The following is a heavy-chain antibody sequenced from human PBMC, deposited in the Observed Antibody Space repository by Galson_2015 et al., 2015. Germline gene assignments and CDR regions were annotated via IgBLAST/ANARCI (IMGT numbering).Heavy chain of an antibody. J-gene: IGHJ4*02. CDR3: ARTTTLPGDYRPLGFDY. CDR2: IDWDDDK. Sequence: PALVKPTQTLTLTCTFSGFSLSTSGMCVSWIRQPPGKALEWLALIDWDDDKYYSTSLKTRLTISKDTSKNQVVLTMTNMDPVDTATYYCARTTTLPGDYRPLGFDYWGQGTLVTVSS. CDR1: GFSLSTSGMC. D-gene: IGHD4-17*01. V-gene: IGHV2-70*01.